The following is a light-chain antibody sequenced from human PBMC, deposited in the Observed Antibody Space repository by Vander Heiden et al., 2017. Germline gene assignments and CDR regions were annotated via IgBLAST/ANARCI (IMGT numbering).Light chain of an antibody. Sequence: QPVLTPPPSVSAAPGQKVTISGSGSSSDIGNNYVTCYQQLPGTAPKLLIYENNKRPSGIPDRFSGSKSGTSATLGITGLQTGDEADYYCGTWDSSLSAGVFGGGTKLTVL. CDR3: GTWDSSLSAGV. J-gene: IGLJ3*02. CDR1: SSDIGNNY. V-gene: IGLV1-51*02. CDR2: ENN.